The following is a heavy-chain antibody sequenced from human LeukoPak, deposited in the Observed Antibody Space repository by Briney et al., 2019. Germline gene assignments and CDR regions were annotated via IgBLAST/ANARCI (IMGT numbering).Heavy chain of an antibody. CDR2: IYYSGNT. J-gene: IGHJ4*02. V-gene: IGHV4-59*12. D-gene: IGHD1-1*01. Sequence: SETLSLTCTVSVGSINSYYWTWIRQPPGKGLEWIGYIYYSGNTNYNPSLKSRVTISVDTSKNQFSLKLNSVTAADTAVYYCARGLRGYKWPERSEMYYFDYWGQGTLVTVSS. CDR3: ARGLRGYKWPERSEMYYFDY. CDR1: VGSINSYY.